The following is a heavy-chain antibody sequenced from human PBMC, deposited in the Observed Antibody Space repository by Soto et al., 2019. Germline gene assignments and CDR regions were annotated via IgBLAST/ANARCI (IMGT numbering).Heavy chain of an antibody. Sequence: GGSLRLSCAASGFTFDDYAMHWVRQAPGKGLEWGSGISWNSGSIGYADSVKGRFTISRDNAKNSLYLQMNSLRAEDTALYYCAKDGDYDYVWGSYRNFDYWGQGTLVTVSS. J-gene: IGHJ4*02. CDR1: GFTFDDYA. CDR3: AKDGDYDYVWGSYRNFDY. CDR2: ISWNSGSI. D-gene: IGHD3-16*02. V-gene: IGHV3-9*01.